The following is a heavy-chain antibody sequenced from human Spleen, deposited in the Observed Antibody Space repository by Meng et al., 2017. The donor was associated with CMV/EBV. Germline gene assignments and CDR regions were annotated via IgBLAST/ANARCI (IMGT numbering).Heavy chain of an antibody. CDR3: ARGEDGYDYRYFEY. V-gene: IGHV4-39*07. CDR2: IYYSGST. D-gene: IGHD5-12*01. J-gene: IGHJ4*02. Sequence: SETLSLTCTVSGGSISSSSYYWGWIRQPPGKGLEWIGSIYYSGSTYYNPSLNSRVTISIDTSKNEFSLNLFSVTAADTAVYFCARGEDGYDYRYFEYWGQGALVTVSS. CDR1: GGSISSSSYY.